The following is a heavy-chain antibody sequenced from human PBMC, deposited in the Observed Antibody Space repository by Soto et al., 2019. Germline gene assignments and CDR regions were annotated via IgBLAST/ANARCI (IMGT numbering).Heavy chain of an antibody. CDR3: ARGAVVTGNFDS. Sequence: SETLSLTCSVPDGSFNTSGFFWNWIRQHPGKGLEWIGYIYNTGSAFYNPSLKSRVDLSVDTSNNHFSLRLHSLTVADTAVYFCARGAVVTGNFDSWGHGTLVTVSS. V-gene: IGHV4-31*03. J-gene: IGHJ4*01. CDR1: DGSFNTSGFF. CDR2: IYNTGSA. D-gene: IGHD1-26*01.